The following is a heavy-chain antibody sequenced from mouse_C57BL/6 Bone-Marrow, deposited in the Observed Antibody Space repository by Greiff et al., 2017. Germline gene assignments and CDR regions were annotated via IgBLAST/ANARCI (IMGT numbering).Heavy chain of an antibody. V-gene: IGHV1-19*01. CDR3: AREGIYYGNPYYFDD. CDR2: INPYNGGT. Sequence: EVQLQQSGPVLVKPGASVKMSCKASGYTFTDYYMNWVKQSHGKSLEWIGVINPYNGGTSYNQKFKGKATLTVYKSSSTAYMALNSLTSEDSAVYYCAREGIYYGNPYYFDDWGQGTTLTVSS. J-gene: IGHJ2*01. D-gene: IGHD2-1*01. CDR1: GYTFTDYY.